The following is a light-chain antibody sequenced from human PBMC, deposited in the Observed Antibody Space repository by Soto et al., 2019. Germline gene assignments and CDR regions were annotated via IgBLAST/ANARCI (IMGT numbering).Light chain of an antibody. CDR1: QTVTGNY. CDR3: QQYSASPRT. J-gene: IGKJ1*01. V-gene: IGKV3-20*01. CDR2: SAS. Sequence: EIVLTQSPGTLSLSPGDRATLSCRACQTVTGNYLAWYHQKPGQAPRLLIHSASSRATGIPDRFSASGFGTDFTLTISRLEPEDFAVYYCQQYSASPRTFGQGTRVEIK.